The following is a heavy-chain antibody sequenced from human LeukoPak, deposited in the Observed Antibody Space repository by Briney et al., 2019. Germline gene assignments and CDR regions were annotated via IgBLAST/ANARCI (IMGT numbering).Heavy chain of an antibody. CDR1: GYTLTEYS. V-gene: IGHV1-24*01. CDR2: FDPEDGVT. CDR3: ARAVGPTTYWGFDY. J-gene: IGHJ4*02. Sequence: ASVKVSCKVSGYTLTEYSIHWVRQAPGSGLEWMGGFDPEDGVTIHAQEFQGRVTLTEDTSTDTAYMEVNRLTSEDTAVYYCARAVGPTTYWGFDYWGRGTLVTVSS. D-gene: IGHD1-26*01.